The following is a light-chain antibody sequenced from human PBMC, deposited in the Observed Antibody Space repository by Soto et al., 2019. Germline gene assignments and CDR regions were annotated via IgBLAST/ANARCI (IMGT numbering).Light chain of an antibody. CDR1: QSISTW. CDR3: QHYNSYSEA. Sequence: DIRMTQSPSSVSASLGDRVTFTCRASQSISTWLAWYQQKPGKAPKLLIYKASTLKSGVPSRFSGSGSGTEFTLTISSLQPDDFATYYCQHYNSYSEAFGQGTKVDIK. J-gene: IGKJ1*01. CDR2: KAS. V-gene: IGKV1-5*03.